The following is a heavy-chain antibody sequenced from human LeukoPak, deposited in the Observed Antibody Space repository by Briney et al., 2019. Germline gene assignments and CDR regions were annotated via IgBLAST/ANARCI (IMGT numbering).Heavy chain of an antibody. J-gene: IGHJ6*04. D-gene: IGHD3-10*01. CDR2: IYYSGST. CDR1: GGSISSYY. CDR3: ARDAHYYGSGTGLDV. V-gene: IGHV4-59*01. Sequence: SETLSLTCTVSGGSISSYYWSWIRQPPGKGLEWIGYIYYSGSTNYNPSLKSRVTISVDTSKNQFSLKLSSVTAADTAVYYCARDAHYYGSGTGLDVWGKGTTVTVSS.